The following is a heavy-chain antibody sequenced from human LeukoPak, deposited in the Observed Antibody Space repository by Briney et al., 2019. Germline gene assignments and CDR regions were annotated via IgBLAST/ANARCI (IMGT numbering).Heavy chain of an antibody. CDR2: ISYEDGTNK. CDR1: GFTFRSFV. J-gene: IGHJ4*02. Sequence: GRSLRLSCAASGFTFRSFVMHWIRQAPGKGLEWVAAISYEDGTNKYYADSVKGRFTISRDNSKTTLFLQMNSLRAEDTAIYYCTKERPEEYYGSGSYFDFWGQGTLVTVSS. CDR3: TKERPEEYYGSGSYFDF. V-gene: IGHV3-30*18. D-gene: IGHD3-10*01.